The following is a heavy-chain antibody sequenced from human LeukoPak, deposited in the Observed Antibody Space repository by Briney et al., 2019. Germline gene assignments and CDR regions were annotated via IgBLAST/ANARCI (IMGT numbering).Heavy chain of an antibody. D-gene: IGHD3-9*01. CDR2: ISSSSSYI. CDR1: GFTFSSYS. V-gene: IGHV3-21*01. CDR3: ARDYQVYYDILTGPRYFDY. J-gene: IGHJ4*02. Sequence: GGSLRLPCAASGFTFSSYSMNWVRQAPGKGLEWVSSISSSSSYIYYADSVKGRFTISRDNAKNSLYLQMNSLRAEDTAVYYCARDYQVYYDILTGPRYFDYWGQGTLVTVSS.